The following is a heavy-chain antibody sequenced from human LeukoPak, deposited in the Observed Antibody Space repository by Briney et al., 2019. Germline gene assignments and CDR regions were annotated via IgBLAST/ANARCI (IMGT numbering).Heavy chain of an antibody. CDR1: GYTFTSYY. V-gene: IGHV1-46*01. CDR2: INPSGGST. CDR3: ARANRIAVAGPRPYPLFDY. Sequence: ASVKVSCKASGYTFTSYYMHWVRQAPGQGLEWMGIINPSGGSTSYAQKSQGRVTMTRDTSTSTVYMELSSLRSEDTAVYYCARANRIAVAGPRPYPLFDYWGQGTLVTVSS. D-gene: IGHD6-19*01. J-gene: IGHJ4*02.